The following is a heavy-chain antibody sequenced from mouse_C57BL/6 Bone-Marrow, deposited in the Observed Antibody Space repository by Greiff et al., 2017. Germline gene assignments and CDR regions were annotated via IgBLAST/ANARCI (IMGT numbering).Heavy chain of an antibody. CDR1: GYTFTSYG. V-gene: IGHV1-81*01. Sequence: QVQLQQSGAELARPGASVKLSCKASGYTFTSYGISWVKQRTGQGLEWIGEIYPRSGNTYYNEKFKGKATLTADKSSSTAYMELRSLTSEDSAVYFCARGPITTVVEGYFDVWGTGTTVTVSS. CDR2: IYPRSGNT. J-gene: IGHJ1*03. CDR3: ARGPITTVVEGYFDV. D-gene: IGHD1-1*01.